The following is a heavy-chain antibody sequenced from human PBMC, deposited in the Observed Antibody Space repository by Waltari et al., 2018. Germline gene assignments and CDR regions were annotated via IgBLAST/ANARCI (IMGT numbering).Heavy chain of an antibody. CDR2: IAYNGNT. Sequence: QVQLQESGPGLVKPSETLSLICSVPGDSITNFYWSWVRQPPGKGLEWLGYIAYNGNTRYNPSLKSRLTTSIDTSKKHFSLRLGSVTAADTAIYYCARSYDFWSGYPLDHWGQGTLVTVSS. CDR1: GDSITNFY. CDR3: ARSYDFWSGYPLDH. D-gene: IGHD3-3*01. V-gene: IGHV4-59*01. J-gene: IGHJ4*02.